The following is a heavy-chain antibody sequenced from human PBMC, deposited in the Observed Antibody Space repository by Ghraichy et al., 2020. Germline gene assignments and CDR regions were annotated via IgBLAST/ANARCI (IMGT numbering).Heavy chain of an antibody. V-gene: IGHV3-30*18. Sequence: GGSLRLSCAASGFTFSSYGMHWVRQAPGKGLEWVAVISYDGSNKYYADSVKGRFTISRDNSKNMLYLQMNSLRAEDTAVYYCAKNGDSYSSGWYQIDYWGQGTLVTVSS. D-gene: IGHD6-19*01. CDR2: ISYDGSNK. CDR3: AKNGDSYSSGWYQIDY. CDR1: GFTFSSYG. J-gene: IGHJ4*02.